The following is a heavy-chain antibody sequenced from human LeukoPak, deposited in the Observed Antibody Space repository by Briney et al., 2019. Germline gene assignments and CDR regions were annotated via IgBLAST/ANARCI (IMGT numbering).Heavy chain of an antibody. CDR2: ISSSSSYI. CDR3: ARDRSTMVRGVTDY. D-gene: IGHD3-10*01. J-gene: IGHJ4*02. CDR1: GFTFSSYE. V-gene: IGHV3-21*05. Sequence: PGGSLRLSCAASGFTFSSYEMNWVRQAPGKGLEWVSYISSSSSYIYYADSVKGRFTISRDNAKNSLYLQMNSLRAEDTAVYYCARDRSTMVRGVTDYWGQGTLVTVSS.